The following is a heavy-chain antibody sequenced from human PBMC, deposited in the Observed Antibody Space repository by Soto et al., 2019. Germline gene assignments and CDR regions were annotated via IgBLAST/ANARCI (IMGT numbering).Heavy chain of an antibody. CDR1: GFTFSSYS. J-gene: IGHJ5*02. D-gene: IGHD2-15*01. CDR2: ISSSSSYI. V-gene: IGHV3-21*01. Sequence: TGGSLRLPCAASGFTFSSYSMNWVRQAPGKGLEWVSSISSSSSYIYYADSVKGRFTISRDNAKNSLYLQMNSLRAEDTAVYYCAREVKEYCSGGSCYFGNWFDPWGQGTLVTVSS. CDR3: AREVKEYCSGGSCYFGNWFDP.